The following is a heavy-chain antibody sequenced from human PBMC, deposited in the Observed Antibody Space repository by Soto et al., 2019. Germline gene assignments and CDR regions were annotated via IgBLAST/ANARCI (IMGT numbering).Heavy chain of an antibody. D-gene: IGHD1-26*01. CDR2: IFYGGST. J-gene: IGHJ6*02. V-gene: IGHV3-66*01. CDR1: GFTVSTNY. Sequence: EVQLVESGGGLVQPGGSLRLSCAASGFTVSTNYMTWVRLAPGKGLEWVSVIFYGGSTYYADSVKGRFTISRDNPKNTLYLQMNSLRAEDTAVYYCATTGMGVTFYYYYYGMDVWGQGTTVTVSS. CDR3: ATTGMGVTFYYYYYGMDV.